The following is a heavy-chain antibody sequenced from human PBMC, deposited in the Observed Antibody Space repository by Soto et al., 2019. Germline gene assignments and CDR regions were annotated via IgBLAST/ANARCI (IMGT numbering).Heavy chain of an antibody. CDR3: ASFESYYDYIWGSH. D-gene: IGHD3-16*01. CDR1: GYTFTSYD. Sequence: ASVKVSCKASGYTFTSYDINWVRQATGQGLEWMGWMNPNSGNTGYAQKFQGRVTMTRNTSISTAYMELSSLRSEDTAVYYCASFESYYDYIWGSHWGQGTLVPSPQ. CDR2: MNPNSGNT. V-gene: IGHV1-8*01. J-gene: IGHJ4*02.